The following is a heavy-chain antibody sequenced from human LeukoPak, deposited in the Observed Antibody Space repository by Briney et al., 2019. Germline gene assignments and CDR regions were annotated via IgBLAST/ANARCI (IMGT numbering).Heavy chain of an antibody. CDR2: IYHSGST. Sequence: SETLSLTCTVSGYSISSGYYWGWIRQPPGKGLEWIGSIYHSGSTYYNPSLKSRVTISVDTSKNQFSLKLSSVTAADTAVYYCATVGYLELYFDYWGQGTQVTVSS. CDR1: GYSISSGYY. V-gene: IGHV4-38-2*02. D-gene: IGHD1-7*01. J-gene: IGHJ4*02. CDR3: ATVGYLELYFDY.